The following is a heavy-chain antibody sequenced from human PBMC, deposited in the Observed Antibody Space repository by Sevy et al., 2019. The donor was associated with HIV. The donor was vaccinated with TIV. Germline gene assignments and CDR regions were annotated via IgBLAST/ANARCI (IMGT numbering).Heavy chain of an antibody. CDR2: IIPVFHTA. D-gene: IGHD3-22*01. J-gene: IGHJ3*02. CDR1: GGTFSSYA. V-gene: IGHV1-69*13. Sequence: ASVKVSCKASGGTFSSYAISWVRQAPGQGLEWMGGIIPVFHTANYPQKFQGRVTITADGSMSTVYMELSSLGSDDTAVYYCASTDYYDSSGYYLYAFDIWGQGTMVTVSS. CDR3: ASTDYYDSSGYYLYAFDI.